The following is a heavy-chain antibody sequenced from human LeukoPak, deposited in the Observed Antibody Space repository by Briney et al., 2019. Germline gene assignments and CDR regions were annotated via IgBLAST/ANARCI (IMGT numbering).Heavy chain of an antibody. V-gene: IGHV3-30*18. CDR2: LTYDGYYK. D-gene: IGHD6-19*01. J-gene: IGHJ4*02. Sequence: PGRSQRLSCAASGFTFSSYGMHGVRQAPGKGLEWVTILTYDGYYKYYADSVKGRFTIYSNNSKNTQCLQMNSLRAEDTAVYYCAKGLAVAGHLDYWGQGTLVTVSS. CDR3: AKGLAVAGHLDY. CDR1: GFTFSSYG.